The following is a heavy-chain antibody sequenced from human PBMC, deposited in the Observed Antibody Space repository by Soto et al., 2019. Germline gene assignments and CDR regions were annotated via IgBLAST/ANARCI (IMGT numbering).Heavy chain of an antibody. CDR3: ARGVRSTAHLDY. J-gene: IGHJ4*02. V-gene: IGHV4-61*01. Sequence: SETLSLTCTVSGDSVSSGSYYWTWIRQAPGKGLEWIGYVYFTGATNYNPSLKSRVTMSRDTSKNQFSLKLNSVTAAVTGGDFCARGVRSTAHLDYWGQGALVTVSS. CDR1: GDSVSSGSYY. CDR2: VYFTGAT. D-gene: IGHD2-21*02.